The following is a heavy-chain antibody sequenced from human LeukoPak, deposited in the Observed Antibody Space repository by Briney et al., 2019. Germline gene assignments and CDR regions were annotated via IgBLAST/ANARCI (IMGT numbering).Heavy chain of an antibody. V-gene: IGHV4-59*01. J-gene: IGHJ5*01. CDR3: ARREQEYSSGWFDY. CDR2: IYYSGST. CDR1: GGPISSYY. Sequence: SETLSLTCTVSGGPISSYYWSWIRQPPGKGLEWIGYIYYSGSTNYNPSLKSRVTISVDTSKNQFSLKLSSVTAADTAVYYCARREQEYSSGWFDYWGQGTLVTVSS. D-gene: IGHD6-19*01.